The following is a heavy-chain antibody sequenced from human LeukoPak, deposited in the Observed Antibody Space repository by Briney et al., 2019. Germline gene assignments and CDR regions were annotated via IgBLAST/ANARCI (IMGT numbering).Heavy chain of an antibody. V-gene: IGHV1-18*01. Sequence: ASVKVSCKASGYTFSSYGVNWVRQAPGQGLEWMGWVSPYNGDTNYAQKFQDRVTMTTDTSTNTAYMELRSLRSDDTAVYYCARDFIPPPAAGTGGVFDYWGQGTLVTVSS. CDR3: ARDFIPPPAAGTGGVFDY. CDR1: GYTFSSYG. J-gene: IGHJ4*02. CDR2: VSPYNGDT. D-gene: IGHD6-13*01.